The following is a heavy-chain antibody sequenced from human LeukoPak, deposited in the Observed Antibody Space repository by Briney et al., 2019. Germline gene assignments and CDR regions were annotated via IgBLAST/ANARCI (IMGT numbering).Heavy chain of an antibody. CDR2: IIPILGTA. CDR3: ATELRWKDH. J-gene: IGHJ4*02. D-gene: IGHD4-23*01. V-gene: IGHV1-69*05. Sequence: GSSVKVSCKASGGTFSSYAISWVRQAPGQGLEWMGGIIPILGTANYAQKFQGRVTMTRDTSISTAYMELSSLTSEDTAVYYCATELRWKDHWGQGTLVTVSS. CDR1: GGTFSSYA.